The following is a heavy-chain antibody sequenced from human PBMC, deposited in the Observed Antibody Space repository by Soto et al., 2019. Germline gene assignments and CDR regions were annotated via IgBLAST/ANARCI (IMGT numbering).Heavy chain of an antibody. CDR2: ISYDGSNK. D-gene: IGHD6-13*01. CDR1: VFTFSSYG. J-gene: IGHJ4*02. CDR3: AKDHRGGSWYFSYFDY. Sequence: GWSLRPSCSASVFTFSSYGMHWCRQAPGKGLEWVAVISYDGSNKYYADSVKGRFTISRDNSKNTLYLQMNSLRAEDTAVYYCAKDHRGGSWYFSYFDYWGQGTLVTVSS. V-gene: IGHV3-30*18.